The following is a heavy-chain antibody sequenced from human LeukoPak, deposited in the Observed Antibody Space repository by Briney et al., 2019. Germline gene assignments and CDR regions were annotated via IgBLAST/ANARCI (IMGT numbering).Heavy chain of an antibody. J-gene: IGHJ3*01. CDR2: SRNKPHSYTT. CDR3: ARDRNYGSGSHDAFDV. CDR1: GFTFSSYS. V-gene: IGHV3-72*01. D-gene: IGHD3-10*01. Sequence: GGSLRLSCVASGFTFSSYSMNWVRQAPGKGLEWVGRSRNKPHSYTTTYAASVQGRFTISRDHSQNSLYLQMNSLKTEDTAVYYCARDRNYGSGSHDAFDVWGQGTMVTVSS.